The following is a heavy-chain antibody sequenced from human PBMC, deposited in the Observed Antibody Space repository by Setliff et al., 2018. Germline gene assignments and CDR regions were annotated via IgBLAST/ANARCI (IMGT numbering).Heavy chain of an antibody. J-gene: IGHJ3*02. CDR2: IVTYNDDT. Sequence: GASVKVSYKASGYPFTSYGVNWVRQAPGQGLEWMGRIVTYNDDTYYPRKFQGRVTMTTDTSTSTAYMELRSLTSDDTAVYYCARHGSSGKFDASDIWGQGTTVTVSS. V-gene: IGHV1-18*04. CDR1: GYPFTSYG. CDR3: ARHGSSGKFDASDI. D-gene: IGHD3-10*01.